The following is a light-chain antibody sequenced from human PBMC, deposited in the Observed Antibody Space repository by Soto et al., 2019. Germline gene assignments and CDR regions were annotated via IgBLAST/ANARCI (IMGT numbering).Light chain of an antibody. V-gene: IGKV1-39*01. Sequence: DIQMTQSPSSLSASVGDGVTITCRASQSISNYVNWYQQKPGKAPKLLIYAASRLQIGVPSSFSGTGSGTEFTLTSSSLQPEEFATYFCQETFSPPSFTFGGGNKVEI. CDR1: QSISNY. J-gene: IGKJ4*01. CDR3: QETFSPPSFT. CDR2: AAS.